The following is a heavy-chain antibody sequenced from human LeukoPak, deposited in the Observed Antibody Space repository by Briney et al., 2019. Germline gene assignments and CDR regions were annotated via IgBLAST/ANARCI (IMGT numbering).Heavy chain of an antibody. D-gene: IGHD6-13*01. J-gene: IGHJ6*03. CDR1: GFTFSSYA. CDR3: AKSAAAGGPYYYYYYYMDV. CDR2: ISGSGGST. V-gene: IGHV3-23*01. Sequence: RGSLRLSCAASGFTFSSYAMSWVRQAPGKGLEWVSAISGSGGSTYYADSVKGRFTISRDNSKNTLYLQMNSLRAEDTAVYYCAKSAAAGGPYYYYYYYMDVWGKGTTVTVSS.